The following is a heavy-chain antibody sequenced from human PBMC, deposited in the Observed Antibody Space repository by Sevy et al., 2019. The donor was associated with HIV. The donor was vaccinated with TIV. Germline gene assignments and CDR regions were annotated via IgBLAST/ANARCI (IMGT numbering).Heavy chain of an antibody. Sequence: GGSLRLSCAASGFTFSSYGMSWDRQAPGKGLEWVSGISGSGGTTYSADSVKGRFTISRDNSKNTVYLQMNSLRADDTAVYYCAKVSRLGWTTGAYLDYWGQGTLVTVSS. J-gene: IGHJ4*02. CDR2: ISGSGGTT. V-gene: IGHV3-23*01. D-gene: IGHD2-21*01. CDR3: AKVSRLGWTTGAYLDY. CDR1: GFTFSSYG.